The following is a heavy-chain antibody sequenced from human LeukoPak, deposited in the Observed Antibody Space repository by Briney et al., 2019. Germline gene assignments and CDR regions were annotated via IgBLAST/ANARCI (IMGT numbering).Heavy chain of an antibody. D-gene: IGHD5-24*01. CDR1: GGSFSGYY. J-gene: IGHJ2*01. CDR3: ARAGRWLQLRWYFDL. V-gene: IGHV4-34*01. CDR2: INHSGST. Sequence: SETLSLTCAVYGGSFSGYYWSWIRQPPGKGLEWIGEINHSGSTNYNPSLKSRVTISVVTSKNQSSLKRSSVTAADTAVYYCARAGRWLQLRWYFDLWGRGTLVTVSS.